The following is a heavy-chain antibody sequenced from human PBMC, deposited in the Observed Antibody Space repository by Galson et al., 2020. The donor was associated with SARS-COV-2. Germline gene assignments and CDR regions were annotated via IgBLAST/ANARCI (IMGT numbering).Heavy chain of an antibody. D-gene: IGHD3-10*01. CDR3: VLSGLVNYSFDH. Sequence: SETLSLTCTVSGGSISSSSYYWGWIRQPPGKGLEWIGTIYYSGTTYSNPSLKSRVTMSVDTSKNHFSLKLSSLTAADTAVYYCVLSGLVNYSFDHWGQGALVTVSS. CDR1: GGSISSSSYY. V-gene: IGHV4-39*02. J-gene: IGHJ4*02. CDR2: IYYSGTT.